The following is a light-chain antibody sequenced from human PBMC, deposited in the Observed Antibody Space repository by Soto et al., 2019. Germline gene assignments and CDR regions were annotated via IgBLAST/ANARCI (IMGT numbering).Light chain of an antibody. Sequence: EIVMTQSPATLSVSPGERATLSCRASQSVSRNLAWYQQKPGQAPRLLIYGASTRATGIPARFSGSGSGAEFTLTISSLQSEDFAVYYCQQYNNWPTWTFGQGNKVEIK. CDR3: QQYNNWPTWT. CDR2: GAS. J-gene: IGKJ1*01. V-gene: IGKV3-15*01. CDR1: QSVSRN.